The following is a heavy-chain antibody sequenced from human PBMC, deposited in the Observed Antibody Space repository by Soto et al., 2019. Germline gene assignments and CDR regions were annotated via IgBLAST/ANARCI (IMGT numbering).Heavy chain of an antibody. Sequence: EVQLQESGGGLVQAGGSLRLSCVASGFTFNNYEMNWIRHVPGKGLEWISYIGAITGTIYADSVKGRFTISRDNSKNSVYLQMNSLRAEDRALYYCVRGGVYWGRGTRVTVSS. CDR1: GFTFNNYE. D-gene: IGHD2-8*01. CDR3: VRGGVY. CDR2: IGAITGTI. J-gene: IGHJ4*01. V-gene: IGHV3-48*03.